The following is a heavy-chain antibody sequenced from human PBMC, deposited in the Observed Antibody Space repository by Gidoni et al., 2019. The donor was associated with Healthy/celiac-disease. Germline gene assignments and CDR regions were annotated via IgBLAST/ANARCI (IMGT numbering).Heavy chain of an antibody. CDR3: ARELGHRDGGGFDY. D-gene: IGHD3-16*01. J-gene: IGHJ4*02. V-gene: IGHV1-8*01. CDR2: MNPNSGNT. Sequence: QVQLVQSGAAVKKTGASVKVSCKASGYTFTSYDINWVRQAKGQGLEWMGWMNPNSGNTGKAQKFQGRVTMTRNTSISTAYMELSSLRSEDTAVYYCARELGHRDGGGFDYWGQGTLVTVSS. CDR1: GYTFTSYD.